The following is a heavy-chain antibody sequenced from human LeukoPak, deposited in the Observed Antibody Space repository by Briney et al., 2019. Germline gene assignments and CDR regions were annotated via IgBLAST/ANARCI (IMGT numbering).Heavy chain of an antibody. CDR3: ARDQSVTNYYYGMDD. D-gene: IGHD4-17*01. J-gene: IGHJ6*02. V-gene: IGHV3-23*01. CDR1: GFTFRSYA. CDR2: INGGGDST. Sequence: PGGSLRLSCAASGFTFRSYAMSWVRQAPGKGLEWVSAINGGGDSTYYVDSVKGRFTISRDNSENTLYLQMNSLRAEDTAVYYCARDQSVTNYYYGMDDWGQGTTVTVSS.